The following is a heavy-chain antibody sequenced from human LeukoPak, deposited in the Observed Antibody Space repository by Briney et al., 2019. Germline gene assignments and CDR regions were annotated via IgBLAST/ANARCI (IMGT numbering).Heavy chain of an antibody. CDR2: IYTSGST. CDR3: ARGIVGYYNYYYYYMDV. V-gene: IGHV4-4*07. D-gene: IGHD3-22*01. J-gene: IGHJ6*03. Sequence: SETLSLTCTVSGGSISSYYWSWIRQPAGKGLEWIGRIYTSGSTNYNPSLKSRVTISVDTSKNQFSLKLSSVTAADTAVYYCARGIVGYYNYYYYYMDVWGKGTTVTVSS. CDR1: GGSISSYY.